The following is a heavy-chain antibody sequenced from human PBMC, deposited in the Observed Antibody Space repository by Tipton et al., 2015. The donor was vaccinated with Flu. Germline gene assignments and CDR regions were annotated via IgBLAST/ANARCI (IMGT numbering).Heavy chain of an antibody. D-gene: IGHD5-12*01. Sequence: TLSLTCAVYGGSFSGYYWSWIRQPPGKGLEWIGEINHSGGTNYNPSLKSRVTISVDTSKNQFSLKLSSVTAADTAVYYCARRRASGPPLKYWGQGTLVTVSS. CDR3: ARRRASGPPLKY. CDR2: INHSGGT. CDR1: GGSFSGYY. J-gene: IGHJ4*02. V-gene: IGHV4-34*01.